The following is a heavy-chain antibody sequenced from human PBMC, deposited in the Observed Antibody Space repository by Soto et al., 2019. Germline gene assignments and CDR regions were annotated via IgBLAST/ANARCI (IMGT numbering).Heavy chain of an antibody. CDR1: GGSFSGYY. CDR2: INHSGST. J-gene: IGHJ4*02. V-gene: IGHV4-34*01. Sequence: QVQLQQWGAGLLKPSETLSLTCAVYGGSFSGYYWSWIRQPPGKGLEWIGEINHSGSTNYNPSLTSRLTISVDTSKNQFSLKLSSVAAADTSVYYCARGKLSDYVWGSYRYHFDYWGQGTVVTFSS. D-gene: IGHD3-16*02. CDR3: ARGKLSDYVWGSYRYHFDY.